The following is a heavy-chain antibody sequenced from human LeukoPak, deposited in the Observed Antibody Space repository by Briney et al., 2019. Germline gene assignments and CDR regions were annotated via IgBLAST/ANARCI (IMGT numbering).Heavy chain of an antibody. D-gene: IGHD6-13*01. J-gene: IGHJ4*02. CDR1: GFAFSNYW. V-gene: IGHV3-74*01. CDR2: IQGDGSDT. CDR3: VSNTLIIAAAFYDS. Sequence: GSLRLSCAASGFAFSNYWMDWVRQAPGKGLVWVSRIQGDGSDTTYADSVKGRFTISRVNAKNTVYLQMNSLRDEDTAVYYCVSNTLIIAAAFYDSWGQGTLVTVSS.